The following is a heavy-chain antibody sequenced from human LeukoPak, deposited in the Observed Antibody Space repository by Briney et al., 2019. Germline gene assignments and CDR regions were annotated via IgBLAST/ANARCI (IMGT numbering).Heavy chain of an antibody. V-gene: IGHV4-34*01. Sequence: SETLSLTCAVYGGSFSGYYWSWIRQPSGKGLEWIGEINHSGSTNYNPSLKSRVTISVDTSKNQFSLKLSSVTAADTAVYYCARGPGYCSSTSCYLLDPWGQGTLVTVSS. D-gene: IGHD2-2*01. CDR1: GGSFSGYY. CDR2: INHSGST. CDR3: ARGPGYCSSTSCYLLDP. J-gene: IGHJ5*02.